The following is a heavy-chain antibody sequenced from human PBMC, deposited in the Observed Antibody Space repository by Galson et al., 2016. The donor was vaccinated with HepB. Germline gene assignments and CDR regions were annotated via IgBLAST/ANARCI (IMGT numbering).Heavy chain of an antibody. V-gene: IGHV3-43*01. D-gene: IGHD4-23*01. Sequence: SLRLSCAASGLTFDDYTMHWVRQAPGKGLEWVSLVSWDATTIYYADSVKGRFTISRDNSKNSLYLQMNSLTSEDTALYYCARETTIWGNGFQYWGQGTLVTVSS. CDR1: GLTFDDYT. CDR3: ARETTIWGNGFQY. J-gene: IGHJ4*02. CDR2: VSWDATTI.